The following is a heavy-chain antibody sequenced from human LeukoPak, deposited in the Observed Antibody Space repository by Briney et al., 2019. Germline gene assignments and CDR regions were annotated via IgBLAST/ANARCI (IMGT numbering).Heavy chain of an antibody. D-gene: IGHD4/OR15-4a*01. Sequence: PGGSLRLSCTVSGFTVSSNSMSWVRQAAGRGLEGVSFIYSDNTHYSDSVKGRFTISRDNSKNTLYLQMNSLRAEDTAVYYCARRAGAYSHPYDYWGQGTLVTVSS. CDR3: ARRAGAYSHPYDY. CDR1: GFTVSSNS. J-gene: IGHJ4*02. CDR2: IYSDNT. V-gene: IGHV3-53*01.